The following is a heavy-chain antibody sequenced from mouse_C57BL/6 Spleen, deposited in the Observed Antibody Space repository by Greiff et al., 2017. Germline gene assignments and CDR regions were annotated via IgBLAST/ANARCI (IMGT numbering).Heavy chain of an antibody. J-gene: IGHJ1*03. CDR2: IDPSDSET. V-gene: IGHV1-52*01. CDR3: ARSVYWYFDV. Sequence: VKQRPIQGLEWIGNIDPSDSETHYNQKFKDKATLTVDKSSSTAYMQLSSLTSEDSAVYYCARSVYWYFDVWGTGTTVTVSS.